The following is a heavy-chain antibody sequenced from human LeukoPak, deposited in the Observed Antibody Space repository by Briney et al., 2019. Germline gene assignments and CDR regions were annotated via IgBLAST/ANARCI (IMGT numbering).Heavy chain of an antibody. Sequence: PSETLSLTCTVSGGSIISYYWSWIRQPPGKGLEWIGYIYYSGSTNYNPSLKSRVTISVDTSKNQFSLKLSSVTAADTAVYYCASLGGLVRRYYYDMDVWGKGTTVTVSS. CDR1: GGSIISYY. V-gene: IGHV4-59*08. J-gene: IGHJ6*03. CDR3: ASLGGLVRRYYYDMDV. D-gene: IGHD6-19*01. CDR2: IYYSGST.